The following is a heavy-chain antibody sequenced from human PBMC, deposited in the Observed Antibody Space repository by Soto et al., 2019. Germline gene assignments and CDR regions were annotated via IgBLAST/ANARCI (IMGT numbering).Heavy chain of an antibody. D-gene: IGHD6-13*01. CDR3: AREGAAAGYGMDV. V-gene: IGHV3-21*01. CDR1: GFTFSSYS. Sequence: GGSMKLSCAASGFTFSSYSMNWLRQAPGKGLEWVSSISSSSSYIYYADSVKGRFTISRDNAKNSLYLQMNSLRAEDTAVYYCAREGAAAGYGMDVWGQGTTVTVSS. CDR2: ISSSSSYI. J-gene: IGHJ6*02.